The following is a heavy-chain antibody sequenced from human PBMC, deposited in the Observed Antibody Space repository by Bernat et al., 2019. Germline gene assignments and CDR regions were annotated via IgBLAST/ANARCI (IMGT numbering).Heavy chain of an antibody. J-gene: IGHJ3*02. CDR3: ARDHPYCSGGSCYIAGAFDI. V-gene: IGHV3-33*01. Sequence: QVQLVESGGGVVQPGRSLRLSCAASGFTFSSYGMHWVRQAPGKGLEWVAVIWYDGSNKYYADSVKGRFTISRDNSKNTLYLQMNSLRAEDTAVYYCARDHPYCSGGSCYIAGAFDIWGQGTMVTVSS. CDR1: GFTFSSYG. CDR2: IWYDGSNK. D-gene: IGHD2-15*01.